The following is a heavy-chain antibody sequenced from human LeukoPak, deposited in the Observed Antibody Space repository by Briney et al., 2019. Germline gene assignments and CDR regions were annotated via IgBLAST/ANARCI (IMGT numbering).Heavy chain of an antibody. CDR2: IIKDGGEK. CDR1: GFTLSSYW. CDR3: ARDPRYSYGYYSY. D-gene: IGHD5-18*01. Sequence: GGSLRLSCAVSGFTLSSYWMSWVRQAPAEGLEWVATIIKDGGEKNHVDSVKGRFRISRGNAKNSLYLQMNSRRAEDTSVYYCARDPRYSYGYYSYWGQGTLVTVSS. J-gene: IGHJ4*02. V-gene: IGHV3-7*01.